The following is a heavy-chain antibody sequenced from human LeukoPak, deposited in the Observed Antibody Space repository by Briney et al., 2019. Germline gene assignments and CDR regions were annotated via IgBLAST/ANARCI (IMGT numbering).Heavy chain of an antibody. J-gene: IGHJ6*02. Sequence: GSLRLSCAASGFTVSSNYMSWVRQAPGKGLEWVSVIYSGGSTYYADSVKGRFTISRDNSKNTLYLQMNSLRAEDTAVYYCARHPGYQLLFGQKIYYYYGMDVWGQGTTVTVSS. CDR2: IYSGGST. CDR3: ARHPGYQLLFGQKIYYYYGMDV. CDR1: GFTVSSNY. D-gene: IGHD2-2*01. V-gene: IGHV3-53*01.